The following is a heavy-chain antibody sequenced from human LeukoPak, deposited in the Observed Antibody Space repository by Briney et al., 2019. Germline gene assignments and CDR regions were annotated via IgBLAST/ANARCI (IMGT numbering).Heavy chain of an antibody. CDR3: ARGRFNYDSTGYSSFYY. D-gene: IGHD3-22*01. CDR2: ISSSSSYI. J-gene: IGHJ4*02. CDR1: GFTFSSYS. Sequence: GGSLRLSCAASGFTFSSYSMNWVRQAPGKGLEWISSISSSSSYIYYADSVKGRFTISRDNAKNSLYLQMNGLRAEDTAVYYCARGRFNYDSTGYSSFYYWGQGTLVTVSS. V-gene: IGHV3-21*01.